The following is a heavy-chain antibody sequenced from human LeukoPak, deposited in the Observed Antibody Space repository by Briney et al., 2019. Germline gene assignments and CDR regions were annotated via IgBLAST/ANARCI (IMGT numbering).Heavy chain of an antibody. V-gene: IGHV3-23*01. J-gene: IGHJ4*02. CDR1: GFTFNRYA. D-gene: IGHD3-9*01. CDR3: AKDGEGRYFDWTEYYFDS. CDR2: ISARGGST. Sequence: GGSLRLSCAASGFTFNRYAMSWVRQAPGKGLEWVSAISARGGSTYYADSVKGRFSISKGMSSNTLYLQMHSLRAEDTAVYYCAKDGEGRYFDWTEYYFDSWGQGTLVTVSS.